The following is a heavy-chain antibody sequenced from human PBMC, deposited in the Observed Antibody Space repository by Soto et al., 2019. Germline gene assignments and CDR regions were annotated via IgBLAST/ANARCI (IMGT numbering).Heavy chain of an antibody. CDR3: GGGYPNWFDP. CDR1: GGSINNGHYY. Sequence: SETLSLTCSVSGGSINNGHYYWSWIRQPPGKGLEWIGYISHNGNTYHNPSLKSRLTISLDASTNQVFLKLNSVTAADTAVYYCGGGYPNWFDPWGQGTLVTVSS. J-gene: IGHJ5*02. D-gene: IGHD1-26*01. V-gene: IGHV4-30-4*01. CDR2: ISHNGNT.